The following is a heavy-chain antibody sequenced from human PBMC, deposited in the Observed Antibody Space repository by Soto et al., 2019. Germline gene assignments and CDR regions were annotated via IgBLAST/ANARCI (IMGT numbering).Heavy chain of an antibody. CDR3: ARDPTGRGYSGYDIPDGMDV. CDR1: GDSVSSNSAA. D-gene: IGHD5-12*01. CDR2: TYYRSKWYN. Sequence: PSQTLSLTCAISGDSVSSNSAAWNWIRQSPSRGLEWLGRTYYRSKWYNDYAVSVKSRITINPDTSKNQFSLQLNSVTPEDTAVYYCARDPTGRGYSGYDIPDGMDVWGQGTTVTVSS. V-gene: IGHV6-1*01. J-gene: IGHJ6*02.